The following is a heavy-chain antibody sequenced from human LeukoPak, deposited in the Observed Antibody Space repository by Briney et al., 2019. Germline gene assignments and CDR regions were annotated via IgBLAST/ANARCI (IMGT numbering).Heavy chain of an antibody. Sequence: GGSLGLSCAASGFTFSNAWMNWVRQAPGKGLEWVGRVKSKADGGTTEYAAPVKGRFTISRDNSKNTLYLQMNSLRAEDTAVYYCARASFIGSGVGTSEHFDYWGQGTLVTVSS. J-gene: IGHJ4*02. D-gene: IGHD3-10*01. CDR3: ARASFIGSGVGTSEHFDY. CDR1: GFTFSNAW. V-gene: IGHV3-15*01. CDR2: VKSKADGGTT.